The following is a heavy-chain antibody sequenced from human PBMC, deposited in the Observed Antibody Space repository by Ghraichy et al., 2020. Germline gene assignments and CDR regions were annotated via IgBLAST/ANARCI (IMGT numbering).Heavy chain of an antibody. CDR1: KLSLSSHD. Sequence: GGSLRLSCVAPKLSLSSHDMVWVRQAPGKGLEWVSAISGNAESIYYADSVEGRFTISRDNSKNTIYLQMDSLRAEDTAIYYCARDVHYEVWSVCSMVYWGQGTLVTVAS. CDR2: ISGNAESI. J-gene: IGHJ4*02. CDR3: ARDVHYEVWSVCSMVY. D-gene: IGHD3-3*01. V-gene: IGHV3-23*01.